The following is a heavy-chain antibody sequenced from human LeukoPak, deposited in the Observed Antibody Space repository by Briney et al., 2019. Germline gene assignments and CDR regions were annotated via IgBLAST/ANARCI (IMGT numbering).Heavy chain of an antibody. CDR1: GFTFSSYG. D-gene: IGHD3-10*01. V-gene: IGHV3-23*01. CDR2: ISGSGGST. Sequence: PGGSLRLSCAASGFTFSSYGMSWVRQAPGKGLEWVSAISGSGGSTYYADSVKGRFTISRDNSKNTLYLQMNSLRAEDTAVYYCAKDARFGELSDGVYYMDVWGKGTTVTISS. CDR3: AKDARFGELSDGVYYMDV. J-gene: IGHJ6*03.